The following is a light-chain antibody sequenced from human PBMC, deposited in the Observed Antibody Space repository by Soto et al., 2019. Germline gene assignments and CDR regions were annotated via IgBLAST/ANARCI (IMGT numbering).Light chain of an antibody. CDR1: SSDIGGYDY. Sequence: QSALTQPPSASGSSGQSVTISCTGTSSDIGGYDYVSWYQQHPGKAPKLMIYELTNRPSGVPHRVSGSKSGNTASLTVSGRQAEDEADYYCSSYAGKNALFGGGTKLTVL. V-gene: IGLV2-8*01. J-gene: IGLJ2*01. CDR3: SSYAGKNAL. CDR2: ELT.